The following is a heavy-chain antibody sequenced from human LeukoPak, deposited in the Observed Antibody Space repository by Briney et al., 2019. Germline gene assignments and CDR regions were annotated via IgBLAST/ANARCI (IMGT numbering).Heavy chain of an antibody. CDR1: GGTFSSYA. D-gene: IGHD2-2*03. CDR2: IIPIFGTA. Sequence: ASVKVSCKASGGTFSSYAISWVRQAPGQGLEWMGGIIPIFGTANYAHKFQGRVTITADESTSTAYMELSSLRSEDTAVYYCARGSVDIVVVPAAPLLRQMDVWGKGTTVTISS. CDR3: ARGSVDIVVVPAAPLLRQMDV. V-gene: IGHV1-69*13. J-gene: IGHJ6*04.